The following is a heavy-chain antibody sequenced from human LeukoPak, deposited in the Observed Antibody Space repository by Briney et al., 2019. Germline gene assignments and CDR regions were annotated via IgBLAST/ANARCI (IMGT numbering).Heavy chain of an antibody. V-gene: IGHV4-39*01. CDR2: IYYSGST. Sequence: PSETLPLTCTVSGGSISSSSYYWGWIRQPPGKGLEWIGSIYYSGSTYYNPSLKSRVTISVDTSKNQFSLKLSSVTAADTAVYYCARRWLQTAYYFDYWGQGTLVTVSS. J-gene: IGHJ4*02. CDR1: GGSISSSSYY. CDR3: ARRWLQTAYYFDY. D-gene: IGHD5-24*01.